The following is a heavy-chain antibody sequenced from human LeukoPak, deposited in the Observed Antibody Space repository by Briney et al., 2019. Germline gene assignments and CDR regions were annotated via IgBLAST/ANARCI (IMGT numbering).Heavy chain of an antibody. D-gene: IGHD1-14*01. Sequence: GASLKISCKGSGYSFTNYWIGWVRQMPGKGLEWMGIIYPRDSDTRYSPSFEGQVTISADKSISTAYLQWSSLKASDTAMYYCARPKPGPFDTWGQGTMVTVSS. CDR3: ARPKPGPFDT. CDR2: IYPRDSDT. J-gene: IGHJ3*02. V-gene: IGHV5-51*01. CDR1: GYSFTNYW.